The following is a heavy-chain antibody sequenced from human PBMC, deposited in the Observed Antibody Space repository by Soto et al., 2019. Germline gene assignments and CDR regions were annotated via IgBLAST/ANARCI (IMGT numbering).Heavy chain of an antibody. V-gene: IGHV3-15*07. D-gene: IGHD5-18*01. CDR3: SHGYYQYFES. CDR2: IKSKTDGGTV. Sequence: GGSLRLSCAVSGVTLSNVWMNWVRQAPGKGPEWVGRIKSKTDGGTVEYAAPVKDRFIISRDDPENTLYLQMNSLKTEDTAVYYCSHGYYQYFESWGQGTLVTVSS. J-gene: IGHJ4*02. CDR1: GVTLSNVW.